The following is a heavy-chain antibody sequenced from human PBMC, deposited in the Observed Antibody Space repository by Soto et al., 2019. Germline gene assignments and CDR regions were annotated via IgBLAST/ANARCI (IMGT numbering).Heavy chain of an antibody. J-gene: IGHJ4*02. V-gene: IGHV1-3*01. CDR1: VYTFTSYA. CDR3: AGSHCSGGSCLLGPLDY. D-gene: IGHD2-15*01. Sequence: GASVTVSCKASVYTFTSYAMHWVRQAPGQRLEWMGWINAGNGNTKYSQKFQGRVTITRDTSASTAYMELSSLRSEDTAVYYCAGSHCSGGSCLLGPLDYWGQGTLVTV. CDR2: INAGNGNT.